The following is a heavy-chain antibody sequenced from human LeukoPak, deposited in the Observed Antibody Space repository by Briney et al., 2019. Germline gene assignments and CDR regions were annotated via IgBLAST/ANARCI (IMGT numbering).Heavy chain of an antibody. CDR2: INIDGSST. V-gene: IGHV3-74*01. CDR3: ARVACSGSGCTDFDY. J-gene: IGHJ4*02. D-gene: IGHD2-2*01. Sequence: GGSLRLSCAASGFIFSSYWMHWVRQAPGKGLVWVSRINIDGSSTSYADSVKGRFTISRDNAKNTLSLQMNSLRDEDTAVYYCARVACSGSGCTDFDYWGQGTLVTVSS. CDR1: GFIFSSYW.